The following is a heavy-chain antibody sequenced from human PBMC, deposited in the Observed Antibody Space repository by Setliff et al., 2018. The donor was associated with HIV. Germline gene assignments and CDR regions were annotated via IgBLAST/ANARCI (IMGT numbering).Heavy chain of an antibody. V-gene: IGHV1-46*01. CDR3: ARNKIGWDTYSVVNYFDP. CDR2: INPSGGST. CDR1: GYTFTSYY. D-gene: IGHD2-21*01. J-gene: IGHJ5*02. Sequence: GASVKVSCKASGYTFTSYYMHWVRQAPGQGLEWMGIINPSGGSTNYAQKFQGRVTMTRDTSTSTVYMELSGLRSEDTAVYYCARNKIGWDTYSVVNYFDPWGQGTLVTVSS.